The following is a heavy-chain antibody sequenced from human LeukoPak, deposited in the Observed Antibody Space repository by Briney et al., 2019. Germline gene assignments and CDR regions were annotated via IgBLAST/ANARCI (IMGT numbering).Heavy chain of an antibody. CDR1: GGSITNSY. V-gene: IGHV4-59*01. D-gene: IGHD1-1*01. CDR2: INYSGST. Sequence: PSETLSLTCTVSGGSITNSYWNWIRPSPGKGLEWIGYINYSGSTNYNPSLKRRVTISVDATKTLYSLKLSSVTAADTAVYFCARDPLSTNDFDIWGQGTMVTVSS. CDR3: ARDPLSTNDFDI. J-gene: IGHJ3*02.